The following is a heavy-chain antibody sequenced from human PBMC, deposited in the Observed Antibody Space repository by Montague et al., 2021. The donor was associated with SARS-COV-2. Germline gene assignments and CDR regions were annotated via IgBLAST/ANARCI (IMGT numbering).Heavy chain of an antibody. CDR3: ARVVTYAFDV. D-gene: IGHD4-11*01. Sequence: SRRISCAASGFTVSSNYMSWVRQAPGKGLEWVSVIYSDVSTYYADSVKGRFTISRDNSKNTLYLQMNSLRAEDTAVYYCARVVTYAFDVWGQGTMVTVSS. J-gene: IGHJ3*01. CDR2: IYSDVST. CDR1: GFTVSSNY. V-gene: IGHV3-66*01.